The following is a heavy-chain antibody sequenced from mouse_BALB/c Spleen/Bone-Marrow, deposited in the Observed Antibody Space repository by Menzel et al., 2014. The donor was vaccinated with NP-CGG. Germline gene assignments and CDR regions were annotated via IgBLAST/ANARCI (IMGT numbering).Heavy chain of an antibody. CDR1: GFNIKDTY. J-gene: IGHJ4*01. Sequence: EVQLQQSGAEPVKPGASVKLSCTASGFNIKDTYMHWVKQRPEQGLEWIGRIDPANGNTKYDPKFQGKATITADTSSNTAYLQLSSLTSEDTAVYYCARWEYYAMDYWGRGTSVTVSS. V-gene: IGHV14-3*02. CDR2: IDPANGNT. CDR3: ARWEYYAMDY. D-gene: IGHD4-1*01.